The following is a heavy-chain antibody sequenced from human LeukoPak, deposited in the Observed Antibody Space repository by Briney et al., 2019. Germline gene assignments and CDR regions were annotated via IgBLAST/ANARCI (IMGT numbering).Heavy chain of an antibody. CDR2: ISGSGRST. J-gene: IGHJ6*02. CDR1: RFTFSSYV. CDR3: ARVSGNIQIRPQPFGDGMDV. V-gene: IGHV3-23*01. Sequence: AGGSLRLSCAASRFTFSSYVMGWVRQAPGKGLECVSAISGSGRSTYYADSVKGRFTISREDSKNTLYLQMNILRAEDTAIYYCARVSGNIQIRPQPFGDGMDVWGQGTTVTVSS. D-gene: IGHD3-10*01.